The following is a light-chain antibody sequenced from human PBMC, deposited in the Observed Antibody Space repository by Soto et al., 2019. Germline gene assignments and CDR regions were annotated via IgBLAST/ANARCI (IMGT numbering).Light chain of an antibody. CDR2: DNN. CDR3: ETWDTSLSAVV. J-gene: IGLJ2*01. V-gene: IGLV1-51*01. CDR1: SSNIGNNY. Sequence: QSVLTQPPSVSATPGQTVTIFCAGSSSNIGNNYVSWYQQLPGTAPKLLIYDNNKRPSGIPDRFSGSKSGTSATLGITGLQAGDEADYYCETWDTSLSAVVFGGRTKLTVL.